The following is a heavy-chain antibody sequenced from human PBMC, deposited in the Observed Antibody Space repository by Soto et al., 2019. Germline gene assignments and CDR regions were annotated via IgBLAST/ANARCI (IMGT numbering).Heavy chain of an antibody. J-gene: IGHJ4*02. CDR2: ISGSGGST. CDR1: GFTFSSYA. V-gene: IGHV3-23*01. D-gene: IGHD3-10*01. Sequence: GGSLRLSCAASGFTFSSYAMSWVRQAPGKGLEWVSAISGSGGSTYYADSVKGRFTISRDNSKNTLYLQMNSLRAEDTAVYYCAKDRNYYGSGSYYIMGFDYWGQGTLVTVS. CDR3: AKDRNYYGSGSYYIMGFDY.